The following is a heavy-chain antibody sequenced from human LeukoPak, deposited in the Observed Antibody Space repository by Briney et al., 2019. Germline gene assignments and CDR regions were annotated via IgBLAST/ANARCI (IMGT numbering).Heavy chain of an antibody. D-gene: IGHD6-13*01. J-gene: IGHJ3*02. CDR1: GFTFSSYG. CDR3: AKGIYIAAAGNGAFDI. Sequence: PGGSLRLSCAASGFTFSSYGMHWVRQAPGKGLEWVAFIRYDGSNKYYADSVKGRFTISRDNSKNTLYLQMNSLRAEDTAVYYCAKGIYIAAAGNGAFDIWGQGTMVTVSS. V-gene: IGHV3-30*02. CDR2: IRYDGSNK.